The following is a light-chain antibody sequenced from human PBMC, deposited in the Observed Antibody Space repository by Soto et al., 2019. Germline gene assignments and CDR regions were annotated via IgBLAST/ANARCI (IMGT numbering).Light chain of an antibody. J-gene: IGLJ1*01. Sequence: QSVLTQPASVSGSPGQSITISCTGTSSDVGGYNYVSWYQQHPGKAPKLMIFEVSNRPSGVSNRFSGSKSGNTASLTISGLQAEDEADYYCSSYRIRTTLELFGTGTKVAVL. V-gene: IGLV2-14*01. CDR2: EVS. CDR3: SSYRIRTTLEL. CDR1: SSDVGGYNY.